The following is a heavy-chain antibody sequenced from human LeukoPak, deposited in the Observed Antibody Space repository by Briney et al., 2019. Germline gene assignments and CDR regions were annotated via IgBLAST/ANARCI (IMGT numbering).Heavy chain of an antibody. CDR3: ARFVRGYSGYEEHIDY. J-gene: IGHJ4*02. CDR1: GGSISSSSYY. CDR2: IYYSGST. V-gene: IGHV4-39*01. D-gene: IGHD5-12*01. Sequence: SETLSLTCTVSGGSISSSSYYWGGIRQPPGKGLEWIGSIYYSGSTYYNPSLKSRVTISVDTSKNQFSLKVSSVTAADTAVYYCARFVRGYSGYEEHIDYWGQGTLVTVSS.